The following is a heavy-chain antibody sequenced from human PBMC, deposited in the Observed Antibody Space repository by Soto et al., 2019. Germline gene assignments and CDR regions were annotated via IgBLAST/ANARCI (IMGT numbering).Heavy chain of an antibody. CDR1: GFTCSSYG. D-gene: IGHD5-18*01. J-gene: IGHJ6*02. CDR3: AKDHDSYGLYYYYGMDV. V-gene: IGHV3-30*18. CDR2: ISFDGSNK. Sequence: QVQLVESGGGVVQPGGSLRLSCAASGFTCSSYGMHWVRQAPGKGLEWVAVISFDGSNKYYADSVKGRFTISRDSSKNTLYLQMNSLRAEDTAVYYCAKDHDSYGLYYYYGMDVRGQGTTVTVSS.